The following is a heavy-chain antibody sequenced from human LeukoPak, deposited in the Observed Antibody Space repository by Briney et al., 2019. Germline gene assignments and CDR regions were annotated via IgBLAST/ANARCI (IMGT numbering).Heavy chain of an antibody. Sequence: SETLSLTCTVSGGSISSYYWSWIRQPAGKGLEWIGRIYTSGSTNYNPSLKSRVTISVDTSKNQFSLKLSSVTAADTAVYYCAREGTTVTTFDYWGQGTLVTVSS. CDR1: GGSISSYY. CDR3: AREGTTVTTFDY. J-gene: IGHJ4*02. D-gene: IGHD4-17*01. V-gene: IGHV4-4*07. CDR2: IYTSGST.